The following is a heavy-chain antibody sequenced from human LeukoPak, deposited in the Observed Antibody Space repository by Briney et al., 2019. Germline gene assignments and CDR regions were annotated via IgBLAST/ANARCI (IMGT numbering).Heavy chain of an antibody. Sequence: GGSLRLSCAASGFNFSSYEMNWVRQAPGKGLEWVSYISSSGSTIYYADSVKGRFTISRDNAKNSLSLQMNSLKVEDTAVYYCARDHNGPYTFDYWGQGTLVTVSS. CDR3: ARDHNGPYTFDY. D-gene: IGHD2-2*02. CDR1: GFNFSSYE. CDR2: ISSSGSTI. J-gene: IGHJ4*02. V-gene: IGHV3-48*03.